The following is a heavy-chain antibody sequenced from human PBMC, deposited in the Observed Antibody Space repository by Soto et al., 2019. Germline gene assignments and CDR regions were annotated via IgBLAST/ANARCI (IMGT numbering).Heavy chain of an antibody. CDR3: AKDGSHNFDY. J-gene: IGHJ4*02. D-gene: IGHD1-26*01. CDR2: MSYDGSNE. Sequence: QVQLVESGGGVVQPGRSLRLSCAASGFTFSHYAMHWVRQAPVKGLEWVALMSYDGSNEYYADSVKGRFTISRDNSKNTLYLQMNSLRAEDTAVYYCAKDGSHNFDYWGQGTLGTVSS. CDR1: GFTFSHYA. V-gene: IGHV3-30*18.